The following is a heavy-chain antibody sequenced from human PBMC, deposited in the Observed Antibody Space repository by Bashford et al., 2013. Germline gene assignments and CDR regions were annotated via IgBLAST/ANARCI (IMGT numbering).Heavy chain of an antibody. Sequence: SETLSLTCTVSGGSISSYYWSWIRQPPGKGLEWIGYIYYSGSTNYNPSLKSRVTISVDTSKNQFSLKLSSVTAADTAVYYCARGLYSSSRYENGYWGQGTLVTVSS. CDR3: ARGLYSSSRYENGY. J-gene: IGHJ4*02. CDR1: GGSISSYY. V-gene: IGHV4-59*01. D-gene: IGHD6-13*01. CDR2: IYYSGST.